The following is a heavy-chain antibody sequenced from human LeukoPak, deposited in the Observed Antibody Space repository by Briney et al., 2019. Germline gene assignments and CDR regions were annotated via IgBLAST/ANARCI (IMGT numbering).Heavy chain of an antibody. J-gene: IGHJ6*02. CDR1: GFNFGDHA. V-gene: IGHV3-49*04. D-gene: IGHD5-18*01. CDR2: IRSKAYRGTT. Sequence: GGSLRLSCTTSGFNFGDHAMTWVRQAPGKGLEWVGSIRSKAYRGTTEYAASVKGRFTISRDDSKSAVYLQMNSLKSEDTAVYYCSRGPIQLWVHNGVDVWGQGTTVTVSS. CDR3: SRGPIQLWVHNGVDV.